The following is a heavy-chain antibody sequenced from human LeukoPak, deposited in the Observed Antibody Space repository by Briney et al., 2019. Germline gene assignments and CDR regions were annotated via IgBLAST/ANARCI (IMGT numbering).Heavy chain of an antibody. CDR2: ISGSSGII. CDR3: AREARYYGSGSYYDYFDY. Sequence: GGSLRLSCAASGFTFNTYTMNWVRQAPGKGLEWVSYISGSSGIIDYADSVRGRFTISRDNAKNSLYLQMNSLRAEDTAVYYCAREARYYGSGSYYDYFDYWGQGTLVTVSS. CDR1: GFTFNTYT. J-gene: IGHJ4*02. V-gene: IGHV3-48*01. D-gene: IGHD3-10*01.